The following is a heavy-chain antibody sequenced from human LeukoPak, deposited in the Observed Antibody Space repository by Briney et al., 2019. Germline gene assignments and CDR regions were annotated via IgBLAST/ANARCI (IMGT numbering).Heavy chain of an antibody. CDR2: ISYDGSNK. CDR3: AKGLTYSSSWPHDY. D-gene: IGHD6-13*01. CDR1: GFTFSSYG. J-gene: IGHJ4*02. V-gene: IGHV3-30*18. Sequence: GGSLRLSCAASGFTFSSYGMHWVRQAPGKGLEWVAVISYDGSNKYYADSVKGRFTISRDNSKNMLYLQMNSLRAEDTAVYYCAKGLTYSSSWPHDYWGQGTLVTVSS.